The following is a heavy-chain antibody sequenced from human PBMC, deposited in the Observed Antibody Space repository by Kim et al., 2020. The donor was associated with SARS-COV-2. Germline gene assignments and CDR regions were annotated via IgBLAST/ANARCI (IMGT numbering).Heavy chain of an antibody. V-gene: IGHV4-59*01. J-gene: IGHJ4*02. CDR3: AREVEMATTGFDY. D-gene: IGHD5-12*01. Sequence: YNPALKSRVTISVDTSKNPFSLKLSSVTAADTAVYYCAREVEMATTGFDYWGQGTLVTVSS.